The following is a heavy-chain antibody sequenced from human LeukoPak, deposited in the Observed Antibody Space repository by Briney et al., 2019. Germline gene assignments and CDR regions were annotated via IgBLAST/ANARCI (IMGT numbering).Heavy chain of an antibody. CDR2: ISWRSSDI. V-gene: IGHV3-21*04. CDR3: ARGKGGWFGPGECDY. Sequence: GGSLRLSCVASGFTLSSYNMKWVRQAPGKRLEWVSSISWRSSDIEYADSVKGRFTISRDNAKNSLYLQMNSLRAEDTAVYYCARGKGGWFGPGECDYWGQGTLVTVSS. D-gene: IGHD3-10*01. J-gene: IGHJ4*02. CDR1: GFTLSSYN.